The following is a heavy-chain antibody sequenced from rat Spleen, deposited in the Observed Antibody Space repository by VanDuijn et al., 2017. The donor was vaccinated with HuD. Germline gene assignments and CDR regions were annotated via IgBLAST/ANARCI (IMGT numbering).Heavy chain of an antibody. CDR1: GFTFSNYD. Sequence: EVQLVESGGGLVQPGRSMKLSCAASGFTFSNYDMAWVRQAPTKGLEWVASINYDGSNTYYRDSVKGRFTISRDNAKSTLYLQMDSLRSEDTATYYCTTMVGDSYWYFDFWGPGTMVTVSS. CDR2: INYDGSNT. V-gene: IGHV5-20*01. D-gene: IGHD4-2*01. CDR3: TTMVGDSYWYFDF. J-gene: IGHJ1*01.